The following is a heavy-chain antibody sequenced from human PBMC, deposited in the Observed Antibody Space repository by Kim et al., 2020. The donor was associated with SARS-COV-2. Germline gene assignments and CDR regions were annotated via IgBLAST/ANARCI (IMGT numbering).Heavy chain of an antibody. D-gene: IGHD6-19*01. V-gene: IGHV3-11*06. J-gene: IGHJ4*02. CDR2: K. Sequence: KNDADSVKGRFTISRDNADNSLYLQMNSLRAEDTALYYCARESDVAGNDYWGQGTLVTVSS. CDR3: ARESDVAGNDY.